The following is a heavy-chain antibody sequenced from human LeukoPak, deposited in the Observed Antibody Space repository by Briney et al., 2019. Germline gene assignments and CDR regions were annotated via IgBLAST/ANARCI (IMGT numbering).Heavy chain of an antibody. V-gene: IGHV1-2*02. CDR2: INPNSGGT. D-gene: IGHD5-18*01. CDR1: GYTFTGYY. J-gene: IGHJ4*02. CDR3: ARGGYSYGWEYYFDY. Sequence: GASVKVSCKASGYTFTGYYMHWVRQAPGQGLEWMGWINPNSGGTNYAQKFQGRVTMTRDTSISTAYMELSRLRSDDTAVYYCARGGYSYGWEYYFDYWGQGTLVTVSS.